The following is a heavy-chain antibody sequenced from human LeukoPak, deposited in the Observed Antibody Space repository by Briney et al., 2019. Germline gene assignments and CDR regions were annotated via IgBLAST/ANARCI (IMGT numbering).Heavy chain of an antibody. D-gene: IGHD3-10*01. J-gene: IGHJ4*02. Sequence: ASVKVSCKASGYTFTGYYMHWVRQAPGQGLEWMGWINPNSGGTSYAQKFQGRVTMTRDTSISTAYMELSRLRSDDTAVYYCARDLLWFGAVDYWGRGTLVTVSS. V-gene: IGHV1-2*02. CDR1: GYTFTGYY. CDR3: ARDLLWFGAVDY. CDR2: INPNSGGT.